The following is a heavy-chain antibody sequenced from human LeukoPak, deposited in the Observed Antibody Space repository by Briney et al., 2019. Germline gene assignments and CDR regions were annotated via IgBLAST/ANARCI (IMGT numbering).Heavy chain of an antibody. Sequence: SETLFLTCTVSGGSFSSGSYYWSWIRQPPGKGLEWIGYIYYSGSTNYNPSLKSRVTISVDTSKNQFSLKLSSVTTADTAVYYCPRVTVTTLFWYWGQGTLVTVSS. CDR2: IYYSGST. V-gene: IGHV4-61*01. J-gene: IGHJ4*02. D-gene: IGHD4-17*01. CDR3: PRVTVTTLFWY. CDR1: GGSFSSGSYY.